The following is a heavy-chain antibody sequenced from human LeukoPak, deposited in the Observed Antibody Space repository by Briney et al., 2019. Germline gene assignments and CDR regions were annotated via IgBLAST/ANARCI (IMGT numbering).Heavy chain of an antibody. J-gene: IGHJ4*02. CDR2: IYSGGST. Sequence: GGSLRLSCAASGFTVGSTYISWVRQAPGKWLEWVSVIYSGGSTKYADSVKARFTISRDNSKNTVYLQMNNLRAEDTAVYYCARATLDNWGQGTLVTVSS. CDR3: ARATLDN. V-gene: IGHV3-53*01. CDR1: GFTVGSTY.